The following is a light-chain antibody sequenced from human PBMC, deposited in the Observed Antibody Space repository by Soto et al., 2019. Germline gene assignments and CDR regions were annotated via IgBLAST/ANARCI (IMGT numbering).Light chain of an antibody. V-gene: IGKV1-5*03. CDR1: QSISSW. Sequence: DIQMTQSPSTLSAFVGDRVTITCRASQSISSWLAWYQQKPGKAPKLLIYKASGLESGVPSRFRGSGSGTEFTLTISSLQPDDFATYYCQQYNSYPYTFGQGTKLEIK. CDR3: QQYNSYPYT. CDR2: KAS. J-gene: IGKJ2*01.